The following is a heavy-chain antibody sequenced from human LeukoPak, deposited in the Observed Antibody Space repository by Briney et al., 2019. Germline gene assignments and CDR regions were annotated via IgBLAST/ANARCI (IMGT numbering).Heavy chain of an antibody. Sequence: SETLSLTCTVSGYSISSGYYWGWIRPPPGKGLEWIGSIYHSGSTYYNLSLKSRVTISVDTSKNQVSLKLRSVTAADTAVYYCARTTEGYAGGPGYSYYYYMDVWGKGTTVTISS. D-gene: IGHD5-12*01. CDR1: GYSISSGYY. J-gene: IGHJ6*03. CDR3: ARTTEGYAGGPGYSYYYYMDV. V-gene: IGHV4-38-2*02. CDR2: IYHSGST.